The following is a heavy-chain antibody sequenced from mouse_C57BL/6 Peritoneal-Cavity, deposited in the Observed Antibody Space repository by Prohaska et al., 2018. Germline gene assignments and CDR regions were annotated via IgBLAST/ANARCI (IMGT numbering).Heavy chain of an antibody. Sequence: HGKSLEWIGLVYPYNGGTSYNQKFKGKATLTVDTSSSTAYMELNSLTSEDSAVYCCARGLGYVFDYWGQGTTLTVSS. J-gene: IGHJ2*01. CDR3: ARGLGYVFDY. V-gene: IGHV1-36*01. CDR2: VYPYNGGT. D-gene: IGHD3-2*02.